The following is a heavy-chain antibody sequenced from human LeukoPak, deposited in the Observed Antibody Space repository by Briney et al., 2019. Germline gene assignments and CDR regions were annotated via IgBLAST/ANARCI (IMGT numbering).Heavy chain of an antibody. CDR2: INPSGGST. J-gene: IGHJ4*02. CDR1: GYTFTSYY. V-gene: IGHV1-46*01. D-gene: IGHD3-3*01. CDR3: ARLSPILESYDFWSGYYRYAGPFDY. Sequence: ASVKVSCKASGYTFTSYYMHWVRQAPGQGLEWMGIINPSGGSTSYAQKFQGRVTMTRDTSTSTVYMELSRLRSDDTAVYYCARLSPILESYDFWSGYYRYAGPFDYWGQGTLVTVSS.